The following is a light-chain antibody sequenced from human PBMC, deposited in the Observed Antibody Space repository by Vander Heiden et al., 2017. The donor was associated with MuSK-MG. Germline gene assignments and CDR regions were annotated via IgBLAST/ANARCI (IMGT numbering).Light chain of an antibody. Sequence: EIVLTPSPGTLSLSPGERATRACRASQSVSSSYLAWYQQKPGQAPRRLIYGASSRATGIPDRCSGSGSGTDFTLTISRLEPEDFAVYYCQQYGSSPLITFGQGTRLEIK. J-gene: IGKJ5*01. CDR2: GAS. CDR3: QQYGSSPLIT. V-gene: IGKV3-20*01. CDR1: QSVSSSY.